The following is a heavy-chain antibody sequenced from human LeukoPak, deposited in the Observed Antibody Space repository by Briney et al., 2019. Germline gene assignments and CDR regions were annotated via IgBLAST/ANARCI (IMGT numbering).Heavy chain of an antibody. CDR3: ARAWGVWGSYRYPSVY. J-gene: IGHJ4*02. CDR1: GGSFSGYY. Sequence: SETLSLTCAVYGGSFSGYYWSWIRQPPGKGLEWIGEINHSGSTNYNPSLKSRVPISVDTSKNQFSLKLSSVTAADTAVYYCARAWGVWGSYRYPSVYWGQGTLVTVSS. D-gene: IGHD3-16*02. V-gene: IGHV4-34*01. CDR2: INHSGST.